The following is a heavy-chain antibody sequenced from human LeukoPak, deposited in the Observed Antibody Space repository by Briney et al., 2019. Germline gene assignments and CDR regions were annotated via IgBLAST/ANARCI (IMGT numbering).Heavy chain of an antibody. CDR1: GYTFTSCD. V-gene: IGHV1-8*01. D-gene: IGHD2-15*01. J-gene: IGHJ6*02. CDR3: ARFLGYCSGGSCYSKSYYYYYGMDV. CDR2: MNPNSGNT. Sequence: ASVKVSCKASGYTFTSCDINWVRQATGQGLEWMGWMNPNSGNTGYAQKFQGRVTMTRNTSISTAYMELSSLRSEDTAVYYCARFLGYCSGGSCYSKSYYYYYGMDVWGQGTTVTVSS.